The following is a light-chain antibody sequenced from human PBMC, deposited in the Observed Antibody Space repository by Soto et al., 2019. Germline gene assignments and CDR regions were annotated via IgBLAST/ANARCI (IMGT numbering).Light chain of an antibody. V-gene: IGLV2-8*01. CDR2: DVT. CDR3: SSYAGSSTYV. Sequence: QSVLTQSPSASGSPGQSVTISCTGTSSDIGGYNSVSWYQQHPGKAPKVMIYDVTKRPSGVPDRFSGSKSGNTASLTVSALQAEDEADYYCSSYAGSSTYVFGTGTKVTV. J-gene: IGLJ1*01. CDR1: SSDIGGYNS.